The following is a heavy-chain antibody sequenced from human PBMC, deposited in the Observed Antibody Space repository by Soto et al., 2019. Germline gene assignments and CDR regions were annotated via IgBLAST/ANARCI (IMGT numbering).Heavy chain of an antibody. CDR1: GVSIGSNIYY. CDR2: IHYSGST. CDR3: ASQHYYDSSGYYVVY. D-gene: IGHD3-22*01. V-gene: IGHV4-39*01. J-gene: IGHJ4*02. Sequence: SETLSLTCTVSGVSIGSNIYYWGLIRQPPGKGLEWIGNIHYSGSTYYDSSLQSRVTISIDTSKNQFSLKLSSVTATDTAVYYCASQHYYDSSGYYVVYWGQGTLVTVS.